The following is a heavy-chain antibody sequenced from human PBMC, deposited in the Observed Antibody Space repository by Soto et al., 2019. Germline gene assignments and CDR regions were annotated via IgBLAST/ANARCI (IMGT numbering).Heavy chain of an antibody. V-gene: IGHV1-8*01. CDR3: GRVGPSLESSSTSSYGAGCYYYYYYYMDV. CDR2: MNPNSGNT. J-gene: IGHJ6*03. CDR1: GYTFTSYD. Sequence: ASVKVSCKASGYTFTSYDINWVRQATGQGLEWMGWMNPNSGNTGYAQKFQGRVTMTRNTSISTAYMELSSLSSEDTAVYYCGRVGPSLESSSTSSYGAGCYYYYYYYMDVWGKGTTVTVSS. D-gene: IGHD2-2*01.